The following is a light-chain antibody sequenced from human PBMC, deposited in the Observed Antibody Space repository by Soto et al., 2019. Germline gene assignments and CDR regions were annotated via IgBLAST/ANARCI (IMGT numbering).Light chain of an antibody. CDR1: QSVSSNY. J-gene: IGKJ2*01. Sequence: EIVLTQSPGTLSLSPGERATLSCRASQSVSSNYLAWYQQKPGQAPRLLISAASSRATGIPDKFSGSGSGTDFTLTVSRLEPEDFAVFYCQQYASSPPTFGQGTKIEIK. CDR3: QQYASSPPT. V-gene: IGKV3-20*01. CDR2: AAS.